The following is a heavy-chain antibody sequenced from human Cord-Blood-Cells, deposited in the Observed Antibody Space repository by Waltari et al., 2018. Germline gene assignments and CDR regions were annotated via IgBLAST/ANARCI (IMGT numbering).Heavy chain of an antibody. Sequence: QVQLQQWGAGLLKPSETLSPTCAGYGGSFSGYYWRWIRQPPGTGLEWSGEINHSGSTNYHPSLKSRVTISVDTSKTQFSLKLSSVTAADTAVYYCARSSVLGELLWGVYYFDYWGQGTLVTVSS. CDR2: INHSGST. V-gene: IGHV4-34*01. CDR3: ARSSVLGELLWGVYYFDY. J-gene: IGHJ4*02. D-gene: IGHD1-26*01. CDR1: GGSFSGYY.